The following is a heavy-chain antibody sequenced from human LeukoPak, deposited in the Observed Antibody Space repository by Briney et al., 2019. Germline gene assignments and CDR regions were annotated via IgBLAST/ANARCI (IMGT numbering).Heavy chain of an antibody. V-gene: IGHV1-46*01. J-gene: IGHJ4*02. CDR1: GGTFSSYA. D-gene: IGHD2-15*01. CDR2: INPSSGST. Sequence: GASVKVSCKASGGTFSSYAISWVRQAPGQGLEGMGMINPSSGSTSYPQKFQGRVTMTSDTSTSIVYMEVTSLKSDDTAVYYCARGQSQILFLNYWGQGTLVTVSS. CDR3: ARGQSQILFLNY.